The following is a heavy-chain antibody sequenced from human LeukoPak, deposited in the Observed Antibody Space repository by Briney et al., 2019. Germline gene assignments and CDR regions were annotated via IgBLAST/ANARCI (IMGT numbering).Heavy chain of an antibody. D-gene: IGHD6-6*01. CDR2: IYYSGST. CDR1: GGSISSGGYY. Sequence: SSETLSLTCTVSGGSISSGGYYWSWIRQHPGKGLEWIGYIYYSGSTYYNPSLKSRVTISVDTSKNQFSLKLSSVTAADTAVYYCARVGSIAARPSTPGAFDIWGQGTMVTVSS. V-gene: IGHV4-31*03. CDR3: ARVGSIAARPSTPGAFDI. J-gene: IGHJ3*02.